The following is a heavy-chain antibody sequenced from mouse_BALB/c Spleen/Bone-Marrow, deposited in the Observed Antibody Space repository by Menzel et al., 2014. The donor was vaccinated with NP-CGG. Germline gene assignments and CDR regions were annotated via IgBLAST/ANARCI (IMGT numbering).Heavy chain of an antibody. Sequence: VKLVESGAELVKPGASVKLSCMASGYTFTSYCMHWVKPRPGQGLEWIGEIDPSTGRTDYNKKFKSQATLTVDKSSSTAYMHLSSLTSEDSAVYYCARINGYDYWGQGTTLTVSS. D-gene: IGHD2-2*01. CDR1: GYTFTSYC. V-gene: IGHV1S81*02. CDR3: ARINGYDY. J-gene: IGHJ2*01. CDR2: IDPSTGRT.